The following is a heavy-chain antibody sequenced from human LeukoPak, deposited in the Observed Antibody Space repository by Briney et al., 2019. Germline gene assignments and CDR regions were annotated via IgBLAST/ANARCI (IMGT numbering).Heavy chain of an antibody. CDR2: ISTSGNT. CDR3: ARRPTPMAYFYY. Sequence: SETLSLTCTVSGGSISGYYWSWIRQPAGKGLERIGRISTSGNTNYNPSLKSRVTMSVDTSKNQFSLRLSSVTAADTAIYYCARRPTPMAYFYYWGQGTLVTVSS. V-gene: IGHV4-4*07. J-gene: IGHJ4*02. D-gene: IGHD5-18*01. CDR1: GGSISGYY.